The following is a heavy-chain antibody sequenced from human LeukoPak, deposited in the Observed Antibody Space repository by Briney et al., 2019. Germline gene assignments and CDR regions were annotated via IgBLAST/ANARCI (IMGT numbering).Heavy chain of an antibody. CDR1: GITFSNSA. CDR3: ARGGYSINSLDY. J-gene: IGHJ4*02. D-gene: IGHD4-11*01. V-gene: IGHV3-74*01. Sequence: PGGSLRLSCVPSGITFSNSALSWVRQAPGKGLVWVPRINTDETTTNSADSVEGRFTISRDNAKNTLYLQMNSLRAEDTAVYYCARGGYSINSLDYWGQGTLVTVSS. CDR2: INTDETTT.